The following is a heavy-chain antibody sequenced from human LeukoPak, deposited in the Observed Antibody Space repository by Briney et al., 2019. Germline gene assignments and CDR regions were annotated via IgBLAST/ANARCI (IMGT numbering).Heavy chain of an antibody. CDR2: IYYSGST. CDR1: AGSISSYY. Sequence: SETLSLTCTVSAGSISSYYGSWIRQPPGKGLEWIGYIYYSGSTNYNPSLKSRVTISVDTSKNQFSLKLSSVTAADTAVYYCARQGDNPVGATPYNWFDPWGQGTLVTVSS. D-gene: IGHD1-26*01. CDR3: ARQGDNPVGATPYNWFDP. V-gene: IGHV4-59*08. J-gene: IGHJ5*02.